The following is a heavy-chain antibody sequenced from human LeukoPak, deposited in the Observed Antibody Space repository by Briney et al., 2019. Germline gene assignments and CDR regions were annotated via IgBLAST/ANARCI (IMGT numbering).Heavy chain of an antibody. V-gene: IGHV3-30*18. CDR2: VSHDGITQ. CDR1: GFTFSNYG. J-gene: IGHJ4*02. CDR3: AKYTSGYAYRGLDY. Sequence: GGSLRLSCAASGFTFSNYGMHWVRQAPGKGLEWVAVVSHDGITQFYADSVKGQFTISRDNSKNTLYLQMNSLRAEDTAVYYCAKYTSGYAYRGLDYWGQGTLVTVSS. D-gene: IGHD5-12*01.